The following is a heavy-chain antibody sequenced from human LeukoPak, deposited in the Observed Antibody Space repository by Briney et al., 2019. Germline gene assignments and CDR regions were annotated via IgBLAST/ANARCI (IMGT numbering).Heavy chain of an antibody. CDR1: GGSFSGYY. Sequence: SETLSLTCAVYGGSFSGYYWSWIRQPPGKGLEWIGEINHSGSTNYNPSLKSRVTISVDTSKNQFSLKLSSVTAADTAVYYCARGPPMSYWGQGTLVIVSS. D-gene: IGHD3-10*02. V-gene: IGHV4-34*01. CDR2: INHSGST. J-gene: IGHJ4*02. CDR3: ARGPPMSY.